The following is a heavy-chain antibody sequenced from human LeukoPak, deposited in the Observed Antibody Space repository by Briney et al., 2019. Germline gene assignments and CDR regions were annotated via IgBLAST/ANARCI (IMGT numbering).Heavy chain of an antibody. V-gene: IGHV4-34*01. D-gene: IGHD3-16*02. J-gene: IGHJ5*02. CDR3: ARRGIMITFGGVIVRNWFDP. Sequence: SVTLSLTCAVYGGSFSGYYWSWIRQPPGKGLEWIGEINHSGSTNYNPSLKSRVTISVGTSKNQFSLKLSSVTAADTAVYYCARRGIMITFGGVIVRNWFDPWGQGTLVTVSS. CDR1: GGSFSGYY. CDR2: INHSGST.